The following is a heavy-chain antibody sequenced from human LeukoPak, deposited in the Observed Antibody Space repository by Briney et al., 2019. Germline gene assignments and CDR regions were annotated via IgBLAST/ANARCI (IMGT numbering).Heavy chain of an antibody. J-gene: IGHJ6*03. CDR3: ARDREYCSNRTCPYYYYMDV. V-gene: IGHV4-4*07. CDR2: IYSSGST. D-gene: IGHD2-2*01. Sequence: PSETLSLTCTVSGGSINSYYWSWIRQPAGKGLEWIGRIYSSGSTNYSPSLKSRVSMSVDTSKNQFSLHLSSVTAADTAMYYCARDREYCSNRTCPYYYYMDVWGKGTTVTVSS. CDR1: GGSINSYY.